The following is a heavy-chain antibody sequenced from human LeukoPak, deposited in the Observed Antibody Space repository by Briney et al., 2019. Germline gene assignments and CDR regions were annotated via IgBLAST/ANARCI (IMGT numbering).Heavy chain of an antibody. CDR2: IRYDGSNK. CDR3: AKDGRQRKTYFYGSGSANAFDI. Sequence: GGSLRLSCAASGFTFSNYGIHWVRQAPGKGLEWVAFIRYDGSNKYYADSVKGRFTISRDNSKNTLYLQMSSLRAEDTAVYYCAKDGRQRKTYFYGSGSANAFDIWGQGTMVTVSP. J-gene: IGHJ3*02. V-gene: IGHV3-30*02. CDR1: GFTFSNYG. D-gene: IGHD3-10*01.